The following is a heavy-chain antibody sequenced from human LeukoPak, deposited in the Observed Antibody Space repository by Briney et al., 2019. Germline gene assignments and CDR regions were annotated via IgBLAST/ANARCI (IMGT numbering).Heavy chain of an antibody. Sequence: PSETLSLTCTVSGGSISSYYWSWIRQPAGKGLEWIGRIYTSGSTNYNPSLKSRVTMSVDTSKNQFSLKLSSVTAADTAVYYCARRGIVGAEGAFDIWGQGTMVTVSS. J-gene: IGHJ3*02. CDR2: IYTSGST. D-gene: IGHD1-26*01. CDR3: ARRGIVGAEGAFDI. CDR1: GGSISSYY. V-gene: IGHV4-4*07.